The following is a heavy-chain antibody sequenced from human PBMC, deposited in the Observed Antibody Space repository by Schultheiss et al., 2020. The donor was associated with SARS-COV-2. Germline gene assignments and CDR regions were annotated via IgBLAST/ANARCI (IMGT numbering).Heavy chain of an antibody. J-gene: IGHJ6*02. D-gene: IGHD6-6*01. V-gene: IGHV3-66*01. Sequence: GGSLRLSCAASGFTVSSNYMSWVRQAPGKGLEWVSVIYSGGSTYYADSVKGRFTISRDNSKNTLYLQMNSLRVEDTAVYYCASRPYYYGIDVWGQGTTVTVSS. CDR3: ASRPYYYGIDV. CDR1: GFTVSSNY. CDR2: IYSGGST.